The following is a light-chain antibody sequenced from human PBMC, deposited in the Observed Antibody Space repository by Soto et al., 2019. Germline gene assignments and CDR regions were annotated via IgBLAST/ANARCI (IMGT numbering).Light chain of an antibody. CDR3: QQYGSSPYT. CDR2: GAS. CDR1: QSVSSSY. J-gene: IGKJ2*01. Sequence: EIVLTQSPGTLSLSPGERATLSCRASQSVSSSYLAWYQQKPGQAPRLLIYGASSRDTGIPDSFSGSGSGTDFTLTISRLEPEDLAVYYCQQYGSSPYTFGQGTKLEIK. V-gene: IGKV3-20*01.